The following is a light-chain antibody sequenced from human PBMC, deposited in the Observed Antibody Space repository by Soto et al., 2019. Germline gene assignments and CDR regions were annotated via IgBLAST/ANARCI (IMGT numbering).Light chain of an antibody. V-gene: IGLV2-11*01. CDR1: SSDVGGYNY. CDR2: EVS. Sequence: QSALTQPASVSGFPGQSITISCTGTSSDVGGYNYVSWYQQHPGKAPKLMIYEVSNRPSGVPDRFSGSKSDNTASLTISGLQAEDEADYYCCSYAGSYTFVFGIGTKVTVL. CDR3: CSYAGSYTFV. J-gene: IGLJ1*01.